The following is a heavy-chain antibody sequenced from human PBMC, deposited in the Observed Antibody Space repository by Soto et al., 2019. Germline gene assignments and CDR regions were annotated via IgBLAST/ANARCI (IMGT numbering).Heavy chain of an antibody. V-gene: IGHV1-18*01. CDR1: GYRFTSYG. CDR2: ISAYDDNT. J-gene: IGHJ6*02. CDR3: ARGGYYDSSGSRNYHYYGMNV. Sequence: ASVKVSCKASGYRFTSYGISWVRQAPGQGLEWLGWISAYDDNTKYAQTLQGRVSMSTDTSTNTAYMELRSLRSDVTAMYYCARGGYYDSSGSRNYHYYGMNVWGQGTTVTVSS. D-gene: IGHD3-22*01.